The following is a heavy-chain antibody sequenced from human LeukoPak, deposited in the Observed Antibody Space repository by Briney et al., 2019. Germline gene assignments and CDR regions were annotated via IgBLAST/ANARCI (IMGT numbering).Heavy chain of an antibody. V-gene: IGHV1-69*01. Sequence: GASVKVSCKASGGTFSNFAISWVRQAPGQGLEWMGGIIPIFGTANYAQKFQGRVTITADESTSTAYMELSSLRSEDTAVYYCARGGYSSSSHSFDYYYMDVWGKGTTVTVSS. CDR1: GGTFSNFA. CDR2: IIPIFGTA. D-gene: IGHD6-6*01. CDR3: ARGGYSSSSHSFDYYYMDV. J-gene: IGHJ6*03.